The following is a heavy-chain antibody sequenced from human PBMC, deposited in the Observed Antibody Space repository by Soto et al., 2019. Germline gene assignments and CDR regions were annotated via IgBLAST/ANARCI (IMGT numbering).Heavy chain of an antibody. CDR3: AGTYYDNSGNYYVGDF. Sequence: PGGSLRLSCAVSGFTFSDHYMDWVRQAPGKGLEWIGRTRNKANGYSTEYAASVKGRFSISRDDLETSLYLQMNSLRTEDTAVYYCAGTYYDNSGNYYVGDFWGQGTLVTVSS. CDR1: GFTFSDHY. J-gene: IGHJ4*02. CDR2: TRNKANGYST. V-gene: IGHV3-72*01. D-gene: IGHD3-22*01.